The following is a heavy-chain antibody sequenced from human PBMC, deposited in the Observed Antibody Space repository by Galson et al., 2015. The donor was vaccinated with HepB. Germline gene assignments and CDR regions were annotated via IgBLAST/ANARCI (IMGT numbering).Heavy chain of an antibody. CDR1: GFTFSNAW. J-gene: IGHJ5*02. Sequence: SLRLSCAASGFTFSNAWMNWVRQAPGKGLEWVGRIKSKTDGGTTDYAAPVKGRFTISRDDSKNTLYLQMNSLKTEDTAVYYCTTVSRCSGGSCYAKLSWFDPWGQGTLVTVSS. D-gene: IGHD2-15*01. CDR3: TTVSRCSGGSCYAKLSWFDP. V-gene: IGHV3-15*07. CDR2: IKSKTDGGTT.